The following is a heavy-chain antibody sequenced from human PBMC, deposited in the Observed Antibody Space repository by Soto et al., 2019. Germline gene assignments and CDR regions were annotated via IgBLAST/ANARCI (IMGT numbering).Heavy chain of an antibody. J-gene: IGHJ4*02. CDR2: IYYSGST. CDR3: ARMRGYSYGDTFDY. V-gene: IGHV4-31*03. D-gene: IGHD5-18*01. CDR1: GGSISIGGYY. Sequence: SETLSLTCTVSGGSISIGGYYWSWIRHHPGKGLEWIGYIYYSGSTYYNPSLKSRVTISVDTSKNQFSLKLSSVTAADTAVYYCARMRGYSYGDTFDYWGQGTLVTVSS.